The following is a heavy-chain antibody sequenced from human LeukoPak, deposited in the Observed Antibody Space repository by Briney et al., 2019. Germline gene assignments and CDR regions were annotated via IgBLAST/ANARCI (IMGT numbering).Heavy chain of an antibody. D-gene: IGHD2-15*01. CDR3: ARGYCSGGSCHSGRWYFDL. Sequence: PETLSLTCTVSGGSISGYYWSWVRQPPGKGLEWVGYIYYTGSSNYNPSLKSRVTMSIDTSKNQFSLKLSSVTAAHTALFYCARGYCSGGSCHSGRWYFDLWGRGTLVTVSS. V-gene: IGHV4-59*01. J-gene: IGHJ2*01. CDR1: GGSISGYY. CDR2: IYYTGSS.